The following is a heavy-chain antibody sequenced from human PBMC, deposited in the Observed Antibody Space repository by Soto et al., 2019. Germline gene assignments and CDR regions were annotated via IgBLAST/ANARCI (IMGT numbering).Heavy chain of an antibody. V-gene: IGHV4-59*01. CDR3: ARRWGPTFDF. D-gene: IGHD1-26*01. CDR2: IFYSGST. J-gene: IGHJ4*02. CDR1: GGSISSFY. Sequence: SETLSLTCTVSGGSISSFYWSWIRQPPGKGLEWIGYIFYSGSTNYNPSLKSRVTISVDTSKNQFSLKLSSVTAADTAVYFCARRWGPTFDFWGQGTLVTVSS.